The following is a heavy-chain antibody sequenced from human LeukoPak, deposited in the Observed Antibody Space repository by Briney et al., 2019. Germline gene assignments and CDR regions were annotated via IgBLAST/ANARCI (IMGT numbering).Heavy chain of an antibody. Sequence: GGSLRLSCAASGFTFSSYAMSWVRQAPGKGLEWVSAISGSGGSTYYADSVKGRFTISRDNSKNTLYLQMNSLRAEDTAVYYCAKDLGGYSGYHDLDYWGQGTLVTVSS. CDR2: ISGSGGST. D-gene: IGHD5-12*01. CDR3: AKDLGGYSGYHDLDY. V-gene: IGHV3-23*01. J-gene: IGHJ4*02. CDR1: GFTFSSYA.